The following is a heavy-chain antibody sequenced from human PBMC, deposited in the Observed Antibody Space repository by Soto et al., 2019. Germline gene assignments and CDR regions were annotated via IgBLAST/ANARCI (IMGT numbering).Heavy chain of an antibody. Sequence: ASVKVSCKASGYTLTSYGISWVRQAPGQGLEWMGWISAYNGNTNYAQKLQGRVTMTTDTSTSTAYMELRSLRSDDTAVYYCARDTLLTGHAPTQLDYWGQGTLVTVSS. CDR1: GYTLTSYG. CDR3: ARDTLLTGHAPTQLDY. D-gene: IGHD3-9*01. CDR2: ISAYNGNT. V-gene: IGHV1-18*01. J-gene: IGHJ4*02.